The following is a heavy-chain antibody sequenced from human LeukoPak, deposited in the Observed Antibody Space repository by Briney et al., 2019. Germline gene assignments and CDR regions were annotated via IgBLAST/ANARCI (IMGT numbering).Heavy chain of an antibody. V-gene: IGHV4-4*02. CDR3: ASTSGWSVLLDY. D-gene: IGHD6-19*01. Sequence: PSGTLSLTCAVSGGSISSSNWWSWVRQPPGKGLEWIEEIYHSGSTNYNPSLKSRVTISVDKSKNQFSLKLSSVTAADTAVYYCASTSGWSVLLDYWGQGTLVTVSS. J-gene: IGHJ4*02. CDR2: IYHSGST. CDR1: GGSISSSNW.